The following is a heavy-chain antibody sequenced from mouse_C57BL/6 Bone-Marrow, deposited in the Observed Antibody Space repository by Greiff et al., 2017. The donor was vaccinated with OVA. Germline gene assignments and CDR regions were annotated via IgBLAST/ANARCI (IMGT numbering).Heavy chain of an antibody. Sequence: VQLQQPGAELVKPGASVKLSCKASGYTFTSYWMHWVKQRPGQGLEWIGMIHPSSGSTNYNEKFKGKATLTVDKSSSTAYLQLSSLTTEDSAVYYCARSTVVDYAMDYWGQGTSVTVSS. J-gene: IGHJ4*01. CDR1: GYTFTSYW. V-gene: IGHV1-64*01. D-gene: IGHD1-1*01. CDR3: ARSTVVDYAMDY. CDR2: IHPSSGST.